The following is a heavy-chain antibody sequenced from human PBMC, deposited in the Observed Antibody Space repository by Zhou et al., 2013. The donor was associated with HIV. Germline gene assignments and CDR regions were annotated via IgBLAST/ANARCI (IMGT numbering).Heavy chain of an antibody. V-gene: IGHV1-69*04. CDR2: IIPILGIA. J-gene: IGHJ5*02. Sequence: QVQLVQSGAEVKKPGSSVKVSCKASGGTFSSYAISWVRQAPGQGLEWMGRIIPILGIANYAQKFQGRVTITADKSTSTAYMELSSLRSEDTAVYYCARDARYCSSTSCYGTEFDPWGQGTLVTVSS. CDR3: ARDARYCSSTSCYGTEFDP. D-gene: IGHD2-2*01. CDR1: GGTFSSYA.